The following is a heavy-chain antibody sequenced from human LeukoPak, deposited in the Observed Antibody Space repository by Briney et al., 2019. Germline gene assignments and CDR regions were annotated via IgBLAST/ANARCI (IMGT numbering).Heavy chain of an antibody. D-gene: IGHD6-13*01. CDR3: ARQRYSSKNGWFDP. CDR2: IYYSGST. CDR1: GGSISSSSYY. J-gene: IGHJ5*02. V-gene: IGHV4-39*01. Sequence: SETLSLTCTVSGGSISSSSYYWGWIRQPPGKGLEWIGSIYYSGSTYYNPSPKSRVTISVDTSKNQFSLKLSSVTAADTAVYYCARQRYSSKNGWFDPWGQGTLVTVSS.